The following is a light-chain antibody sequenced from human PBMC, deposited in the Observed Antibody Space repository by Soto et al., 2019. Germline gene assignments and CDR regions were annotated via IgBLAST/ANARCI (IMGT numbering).Light chain of an antibody. J-gene: IGKJ1*01. CDR2: AAS. V-gene: IGKV1-6*01. CDR3: GQAYNFPQT. Sequence: IQMTQSPSSLSASIGDKVTITCRASQDIRNGLSWYQQKPGKAPKLLIYAASILQGGVPSRFSGSGSGTDFTLTVSSLQPEDFATDYCGQAYNFPQTFGQGTKVEI. CDR1: QDIRNG.